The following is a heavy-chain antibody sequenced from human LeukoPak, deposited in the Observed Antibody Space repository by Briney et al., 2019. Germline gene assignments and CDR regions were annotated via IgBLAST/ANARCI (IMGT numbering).Heavy chain of an antibody. V-gene: IGHV4-59*01. D-gene: IGHD6-6*01. CDR2: IYYSGST. CDR1: GGSISGYY. CDR3: ARGLIAAREYYFDS. Sequence: PSETLSLTCTVSGGSISGYYWCWIRQPPQKGLEWIAYIYYSGSTNYNPSLKSRVTISVDTSKNQFSLKLSSVTAADTAVYYCARGLIAAREYYFDSWGQGTVVTVSS. J-gene: IGHJ4*02.